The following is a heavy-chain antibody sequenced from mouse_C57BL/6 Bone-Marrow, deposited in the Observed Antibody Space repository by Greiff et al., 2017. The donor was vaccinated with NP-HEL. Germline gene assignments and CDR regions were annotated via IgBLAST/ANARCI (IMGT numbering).Heavy chain of an antibody. CDR3: GYGNSSFDY. Sequence: QVQLQQPGAELVKPGASVKLSCKASCYTFTSYWMHWVKQRPGQGLEWIGMIHPNSGSTNYNEKFKSKATLTVAKYSSTAFMQLSSLTSEDSAVYYCGYGNSSFDYWGKGTTLTVSS. J-gene: IGHJ2*01. D-gene: IGHD2-1*01. V-gene: IGHV1-64*01. CDR1: CYTFTSYW. CDR2: IHPNSGST.